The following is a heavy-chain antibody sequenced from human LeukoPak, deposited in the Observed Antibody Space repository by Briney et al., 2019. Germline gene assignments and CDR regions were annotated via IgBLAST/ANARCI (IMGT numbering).Heavy chain of an antibody. V-gene: IGHV3-21*01. CDR2: IGSSSSNK. Sequence: GGSLRLSCTVSGFTFEDYSLSWVRQAPGKGLEWVSSIGSSSSNKYYAGSVKGRFTISRDNAKNSLYLQMNSLRAEDTAVYYCAREELENFDYWGQGTLVTVSS. CDR1: GFTFEDYS. CDR3: AREELENFDY. D-gene: IGHD1-1*01. J-gene: IGHJ4*02.